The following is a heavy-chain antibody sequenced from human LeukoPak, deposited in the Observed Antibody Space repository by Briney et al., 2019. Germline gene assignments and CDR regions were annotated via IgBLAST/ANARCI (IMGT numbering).Heavy chain of an antibody. J-gene: IGHJ3*01. V-gene: IGHV4-39*01. D-gene: IGHD5-12*01. CDR2: IYYSGRT. Sequence: SETLSLTCTVSGGSIGTNTYYWGWIRQPPGKGLEWIGSIYYSGRTYYNPSLKSRVTISVDTSKNQFSLNLSSVIATDTAVYYCARSPRVATILGPAYVFDLWGQGTLVPVSS. CDR1: GGSIGTNTYY. CDR3: ARSPRVATILGPAYVFDL.